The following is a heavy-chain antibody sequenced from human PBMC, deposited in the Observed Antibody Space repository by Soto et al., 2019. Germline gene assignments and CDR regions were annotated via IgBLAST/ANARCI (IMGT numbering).Heavy chain of an antibody. CDR2: IIPIFGTA. CDR1: GGTFSSYA. Sequence: ASVKVSCKASGGTFSSYAISWVRQAPGQGLEWMGGIIPIFGTANYAQKFQGRVTITADESTSTAYMELSSLRSEDTTVYYCARAGRGYSGYDYVWWFDPWGQGTLVTVSS. D-gene: IGHD5-12*01. CDR3: ARAGRGYSGYDYVWWFDP. V-gene: IGHV1-69*13. J-gene: IGHJ5*02.